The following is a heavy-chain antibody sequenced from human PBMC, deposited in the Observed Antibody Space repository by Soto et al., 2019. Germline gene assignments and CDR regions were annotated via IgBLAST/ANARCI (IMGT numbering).Heavy chain of an antibody. J-gene: IGHJ4*02. Sequence: SVKVSCKASGGTFSSYAISWVRQAPGRGLEWMGGIIPIFGTANYAQKFQGRVTITADKSTSTAYMELSSLRSEDTAVYYCARDGRDYNWAPFDYWGQGTLVTVSS. CDR2: IIPIFGTA. CDR1: GGTFSSYA. CDR3: ARDGRDYNWAPFDY. D-gene: IGHD1-20*01. V-gene: IGHV1-69*06.